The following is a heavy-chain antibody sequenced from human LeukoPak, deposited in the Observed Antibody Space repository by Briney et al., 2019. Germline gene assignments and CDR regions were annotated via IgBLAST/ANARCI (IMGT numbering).Heavy chain of an antibody. CDR2: IYHSGST. Sequence: PSETLSLTCAVSGYSISSGYYWGWIRQPPGKGLEWIGSIYHSGSTYYNPSLKSRVTTSVDTSKNQFSLKLSSVTAADTAVYYCARHEVEDAFDIWGQGTMVTVSS. V-gene: IGHV4-38-2*01. D-gene: IGHD2-15*01. CDR3: ARHEVEDAFDI. CDR1: GYSISSGYY. J-gene: IGHJ3*02.